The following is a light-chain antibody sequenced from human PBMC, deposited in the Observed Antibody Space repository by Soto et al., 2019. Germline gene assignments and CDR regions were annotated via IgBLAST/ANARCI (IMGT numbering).Light chain of an antibody. CDR1: PSLLHSNGYNY. J-gene: IGKJ1*01. Sequence: DIVMTQSPLSLPVTPGEPASISCRSSPSLLHSNGYNYLDWYLQKPVQSPQLLIYLGSNRASGGPDRFSVSGSGTDFTLKISRVEAEDVGVYYCKQAQQSPRTFGQGTKVEIK. CDR2: LGS. V-gene: IGKV2-28*01. CDR3: KQAQQSPRT.